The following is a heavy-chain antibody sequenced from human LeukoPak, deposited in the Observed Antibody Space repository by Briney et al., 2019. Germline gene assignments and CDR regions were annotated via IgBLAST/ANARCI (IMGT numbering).Heavy chain of an antibody. D-gene: IGHD1-26*01. CDR3: AKHLTATNTYNFFGLDV. CDR2: INWNGGGT. V-gene: IGHV3-9*01. CDR1: GFSFKDYG. Sequence: GGSLRLSCAATGFSFKDYGMHWVRQPPGKGLEWVSAINWNGGGTHYADSVKGRFTISRDNAKNSLYLQLSSLRPEDTALYYCAKHLTATNTYNFFGLDVWGQGTSVTVSS. J-gene: IGHJ6*02.